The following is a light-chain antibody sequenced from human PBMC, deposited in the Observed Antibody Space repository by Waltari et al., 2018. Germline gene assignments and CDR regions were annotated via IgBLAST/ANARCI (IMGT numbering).Light chain of an antibody. V-gene: IGLV3-1*01. J-gene: IGLJ2*01. CDR3: QAWDSSTVV. CDR2: QDI. Sequence: SSELTHPPSVSVSPGPTAPITCSGHELGGKYPCWYQQKPGQSPLLVIYQDIERPSGIPERFSGSSSGNTATLTISGSQAMDEADYYCQAWDSSTVVFGGGTKLTVL. CDR1: ELGGKY.